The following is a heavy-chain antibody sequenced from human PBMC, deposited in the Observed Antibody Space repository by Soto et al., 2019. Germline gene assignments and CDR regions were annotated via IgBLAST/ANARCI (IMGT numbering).Heavy chain of an antibody. CDR3: ARVYGVVAAKPSLGYYYYGMDV. D-gene: IGHD2-15*01. J-gene: IGHJ6*02. Sequence: GGSLRLSCAASGFTFSSYGMHWVRQAPGKGLEWVAVIWYDGSNKYYADSVKGRFTISRDNSKNTLYLQMNSLRAEDTAVYYCARVYGVVAAKPSLGYYYYGMDVWGQGTTVTVSS. CDR1: GFTFSSYG. CDR2: IWYDGSNK. V-gene: IGHV3-33*01.